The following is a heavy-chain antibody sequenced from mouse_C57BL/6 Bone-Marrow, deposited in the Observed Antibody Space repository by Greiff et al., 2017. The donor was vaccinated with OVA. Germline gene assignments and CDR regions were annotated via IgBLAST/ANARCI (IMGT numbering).Heavy chain of an antibody. CDR1: GFTFSSYG. J-gene: IGHJ3*01. V-gene: IGHV5-6*01. CDR3: ARPLNWDWFAY. D-gene: IGHD4-1*01. Sequence: EVMLVESGGDLVKPGGSLKLSCAASGFTFSSYGMSWVRQTPGKRLEWVATISSGGSYTYYPDSVKGRFTLSRDNAKNTLYLQMSSLKSEDTAMCDCARPLNWDWFAYWGQGTLVTVSA. CDR2: ISSGGSYT.